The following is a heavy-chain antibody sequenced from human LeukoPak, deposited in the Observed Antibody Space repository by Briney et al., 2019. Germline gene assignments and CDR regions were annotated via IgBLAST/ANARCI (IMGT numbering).Heavy chain of an antibody. V-gene: IGHV5-51*01. J-gene: IGHJ6*02. Sequence: GESLQISFKGSGYSFTSYWIGWVRPVPGKGLEWMGIIYPGDSDTRYSASFQGQVTISADKSICTAYLQWSSLKASDTAMYYCARAASAHYYYYGMDVWGQGTTVTVSS. CDR2: IYPGDSDT. D-gene: IGHD2-15*01. CDR1: GYSFTSYW. CDR3: ARAASAHYYYYGMDV.